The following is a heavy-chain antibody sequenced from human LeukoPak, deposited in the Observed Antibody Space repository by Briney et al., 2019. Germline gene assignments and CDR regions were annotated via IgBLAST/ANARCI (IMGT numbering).Heavy chain of an antibody. D-gene: IGHD3-10*01. CDR2: INHDGSDT. J-gene: IGHJ5*02. CDR1: GFTFKLYW. Sequence: GGSLRLSCAASGFTFKLYWMHWVRQVPGRGPVWVSRINHDGSDTIYADSVRGRFTISRDDAKNTLYLQMNNLRAEDTAVYYCARDKSEFGELSHWFDPWGQGTLVTVSS. CDR3: ARDKSEFGELSHWFDP. V-gene: IGHV3-74*01.